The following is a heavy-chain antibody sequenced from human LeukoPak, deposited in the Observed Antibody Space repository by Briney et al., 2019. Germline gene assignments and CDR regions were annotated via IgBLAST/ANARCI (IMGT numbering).Heavy chain of an antibody. D-gene: IGHD3-10*01. CDR3: ARERRYYYGSGSYPY. CDR2: INHSGST. CDR1: GGSFSGYY. V-gene: IGHV4-34*01. J-gene: IGHJ4*02. Sequence: SETLSLTCAVYGGSFSGYYWSWIRQPPAKGLEWIGEINHSGSTNYNPSLKSRVTISVDTSKNQFSLKLSSVTAADTAVYYCARERRYYYGSGSYPYWGQGTLVTVSS.